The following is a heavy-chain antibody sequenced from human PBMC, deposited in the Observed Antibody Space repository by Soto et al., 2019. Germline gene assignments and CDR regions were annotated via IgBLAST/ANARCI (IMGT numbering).Heavy chain of an antibody. CDR1: GDSISTVDYF. CDR2: IYKSTTT. D-gene: IGHD2-15*01. Sequence: PSETLSLTCSVSGDSISTVDYFWAWIRQPPGQALEYIGYIYKSTTTYYNPSFESRVAISLDTSKSQFSLTVTSVTAADTAVYFCARGRYCLTGRCFPNWFDSWGQGXLVTVYS. V-gene: IGHV4-30-4*01. CDR3: ARGRYCLTGRCFPNWFDS. J-gene: IGHJ5*01.